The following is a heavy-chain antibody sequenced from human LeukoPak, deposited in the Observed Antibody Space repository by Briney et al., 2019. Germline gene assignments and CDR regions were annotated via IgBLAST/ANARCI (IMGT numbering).Heavy chain of an antibody. V-gene: IGHV1-58*01. J-gene: IGHJ4*02. CDR1: GFTFTSSA. D-gene: IGHD3-22*01. CDR3: AADIDYYDGSGYYKNFDY. CDR2: IVVGSDNT. Sequence: GASVKVSCKASGFTFTSSAVQWVRQARGQRLEWIGWIVVGSDNTDYAQKFQERVTITRDKSTTTAYMELSSLRSEDTAVYYCAADIDYYDGSGYYKNFDYWGQGTLVTVSS.